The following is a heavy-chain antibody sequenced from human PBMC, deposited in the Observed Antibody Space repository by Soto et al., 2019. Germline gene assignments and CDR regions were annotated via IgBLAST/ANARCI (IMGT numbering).Heavy chain of an antibody. D-gene: IGHD2-2*02. CDR2: ISYDGSDK. CDR3: AESPNFYSSSPNCYKFYFDF. V-gene: IGHV3-30*18. CDR1: GFTFNTYG. J-gene: IGHJ4*02. Sequence: QEQLVESGGGVVQPGRSLRLSCAASGFTFNTYGMHWVRQAPGKGLEWVAVISYDGSDKYYADSVKGRFIISRDNSKHTLYLEMNRLRVEDTWTYSCAESPNFYSSSPNCYKFYFDFWGQAALVTVAS.